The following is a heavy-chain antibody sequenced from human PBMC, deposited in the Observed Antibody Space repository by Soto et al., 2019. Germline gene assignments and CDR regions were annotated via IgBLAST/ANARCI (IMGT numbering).Heavy chain of an antibody. D-gene: IGHD2-15*01. J-gene: IGHJ3*02. CDR2: INHSGST. CDR3: ARGRLGYCSGGSCYSRDVAFDI. CDR1: GWSFLGYY. Sequence: SDTLSLTCALYGWSFLGYYWSWICQPPGTGLEWIGEINHSGSTNYNPSLKSRVTISVDTSKNQFSLKLSSVTAADTAVYYCARGRLGYCSGGSCYSRDVAFDIWGQGTMVT. V-gene: IGHV4-34*01.